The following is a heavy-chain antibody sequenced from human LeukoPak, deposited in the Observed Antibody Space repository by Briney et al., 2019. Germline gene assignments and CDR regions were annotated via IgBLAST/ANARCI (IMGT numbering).Heavy chain of an antibody. V-gene: IGHV1-8*01. CDR1: GYTFTSYD. Sequence: ASVKVSCKASGYTFTSYDINWVRQATGQGLEWMGWMNPNSGNTGYAQKFQGRVTMTRNTSISTAYVELSSLRSEDTAVYYCARGPAATGFFDYYYYYGMDVWGQGTTVTVSS. D-gene: IGHD2-2*01. J-gene: IGHJ6*02. CDR2: MNPNSGNT. CDR3: ARGPAATGFFDYYYYYGMDV.